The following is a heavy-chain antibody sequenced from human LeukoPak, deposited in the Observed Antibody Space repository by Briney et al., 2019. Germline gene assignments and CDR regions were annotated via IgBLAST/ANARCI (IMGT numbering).Heavy chain of an antibody. CDR2: INPSGGST. D-gene: IGHD5-12*01. Sequence: ASVKVSCKASGYTFTSYYMHWVRQAPGQGLEWMGIINPSGGSTSYAQKFQGRVTITADKSTGTAYMELSSLRSEDTAVYYCARGGSGYDLRAWYWGQGTLVTVSS. CDR3: ARGGSGYDLRAWY. J-gene: IGHJ4*02. V-gene: IGHV1-46*01. CDR1: GYTFTSYY.